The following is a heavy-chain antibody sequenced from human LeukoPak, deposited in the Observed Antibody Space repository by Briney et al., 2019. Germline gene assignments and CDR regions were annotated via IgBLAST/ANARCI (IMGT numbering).Heavy chain of an antibody. Sequence: GSLRLSCAASGFTFSSYGMSWVRQAPGKGLEWVSAISGSGGSTYYADSVKGRFTISRDNSKNTLYLQMNSLRAEDTAVYYCAKSIAEWFGEFLAYWGQGTLVTVSS. V-gene: IGHV3-23*01. CDR1: GFTFSSYG. CDR3: AKSIAEWFGEFLAY. D-gene: IGHD3-10*01. CDR2: ISGSGGST. J-gene: IGHJ4*02.